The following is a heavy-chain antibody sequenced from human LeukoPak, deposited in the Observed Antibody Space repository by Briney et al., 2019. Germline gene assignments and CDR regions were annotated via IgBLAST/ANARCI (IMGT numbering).Heavy chain of an antibody. D-gene: IGHD2-15*01. CDR1: GGSITSNY. Sequence: SETLSLTSTVSGGSITSNYWSWIRQPPGKGLEWIGYINYSGTTNYNPSLKSRVTISPVTSKNQFSLKLRSVTAADTAVYYCARIVVVVGANGAISHFDYWGQGTPVTVSS. CDR2: INYSGTT. V-gene: IGHV4-59*01. CDR3: ARIVVVVGANGAISHFDY. J-gene: IGHJ4*02.